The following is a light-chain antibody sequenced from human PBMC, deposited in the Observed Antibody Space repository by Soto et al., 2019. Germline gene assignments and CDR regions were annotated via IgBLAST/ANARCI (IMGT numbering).Light chain of an antibody. CDR2: DNN. Sequence: QSVLTQPPSVSGAPGQSVTISCTWTSSKIGPSYAVHWYQHLPGSAPKLLIYDNNNRPSGVPDRFSASKSGTSASLAITGLDAEDEADYYYQSYVCRLGYVVFGGGTKLTVL. V-gene: IGLV1-40*01. CDR1: SSKIGPSYA. CDR3: QSYVCRLGYVV. J-gene: IGLJ2*01.